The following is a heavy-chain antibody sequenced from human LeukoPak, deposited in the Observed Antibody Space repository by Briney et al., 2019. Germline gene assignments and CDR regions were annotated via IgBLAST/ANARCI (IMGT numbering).Heavy chain of an antibody. CDR3: ARVAYYYDSSGYLNYYMDV. J-gene: IGHJ6*03. V-gene: IGHV3-7*01. D-gene: IGHD3-22*01. CDR2: IKQDGSEK. CDR1: GFTFSSYW. Sequence: GGSLRLSCAASGFTFSSYWMSWVRQAPGKGLEWVANIKQDGSEKYYVDSVKGRFTISRDNAKNSLYLQMNSLRAEDTAVYYCARVAYYYDSSGYLNYYMDVWGKGTTVTVSS.